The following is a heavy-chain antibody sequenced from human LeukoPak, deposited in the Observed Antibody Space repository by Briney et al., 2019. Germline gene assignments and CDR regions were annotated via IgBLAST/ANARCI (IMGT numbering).Heavy chain of an antibody. CDR1: GGTFSSYA. V-gene: IGHV1-69*05. D-gene: IGHD2-2*01. Sequence: ASVKVSCKASGGTFSSYAISWVRQAPGQGLEWMGGIIPIFGTANYAQKFQGRVTITTDESTSTAYMELSSLRSEDTAVYYCARDNPPYCSSTSCLTDYNWFDPWGQGTLVTVSS. J-gene: IGHJ5*02. CDR2: IIPIFGTA. CDR3: ARDNPPYCSSTSCLTDYNWFDP.